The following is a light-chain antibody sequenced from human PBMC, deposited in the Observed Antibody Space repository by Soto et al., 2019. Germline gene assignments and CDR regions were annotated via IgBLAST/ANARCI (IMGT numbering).Light chain of an antibody. V-gene: IGKV1-5*01. CDR3: QQYKSYPLT. Sequence: DIQMTQSPSTLSASVGDRVTITCRASQSISMLLAWYQQKPGQAPKVLTYDASSLESGVPSRFSGSGSGTEYTLTISSLQPDDFATYYCQQYKSYPLTFGGGTKVEIK. J-gene: IGKJ4*01. CDR2: DAS. CDR1: QSISML.